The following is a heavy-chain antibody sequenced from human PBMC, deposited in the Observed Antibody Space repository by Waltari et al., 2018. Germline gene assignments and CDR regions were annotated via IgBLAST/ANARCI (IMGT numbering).Heavy chain of an antibody. CDR2: IIPIFGTA. CDR3: ARKPEYCSGGSCYLQN. CDR1: GGTFSSYA. V-gene: IGHV1-69*08. J-gene: IGHJ1*01. Sequence: QVQLVQSGAEVKKPGSSVKVSCKASGGTFSSYAISWVRQAPGQGLEWMGRIIPIFGTANYAQKCQGRVTITADKSTSTAYMELSSLRSEDTAVYYCARKPEYCSGGSCYLQNWGQGTLVTVSS. D-gene: IGHD2-15*01.